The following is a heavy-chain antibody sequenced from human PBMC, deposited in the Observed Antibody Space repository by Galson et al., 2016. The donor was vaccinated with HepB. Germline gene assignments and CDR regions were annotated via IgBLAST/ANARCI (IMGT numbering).Heavy chain of an antibody. CDR2: ISSSSSYI. CDR1: GFTFSSYS. J-gene: IGHJ3*01. D-gene: IGHD3-9*01. V-gene: IGHV3-21*01. Sequence: SLRLSCAASGFTFSSYSMNWVRQAPGKGLEWVSSISSSSSYIYYADSVKGRFPISRDNAKNSLYLQMNSLRAEDTAVYYCARALRYFDWALTRKGNGFDYLGQGTKVPVSS. CDR3: ARALRYFDWALTRKGNGFDY.